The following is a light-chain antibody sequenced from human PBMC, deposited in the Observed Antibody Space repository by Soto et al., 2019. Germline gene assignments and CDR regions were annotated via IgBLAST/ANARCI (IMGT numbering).Light chain of an antibody. CDR1: QSVTNNY. CDR3: HQYGSSPWT. Sequence: EIVLTQSPGTLSLSPGERATLSCRASQSVTNNYLAWYQQKPGQAPRLLIYGASSRATGTPDRFSGSGSGTDFTLTISRLEPEDFTVYFCHQYGSSPWTFGQGTKVEIK. V-gene: IGKV3-20*01. CDR2: GAS. J-gene: IGKJ1*01.